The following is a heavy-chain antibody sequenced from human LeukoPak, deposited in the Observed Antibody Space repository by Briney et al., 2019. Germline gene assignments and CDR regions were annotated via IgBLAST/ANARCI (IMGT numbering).Heavy chain of an antibody. CDR1: GFTFSSYG. V-gene: IGHV3-33*01. Sequence: GGSLRLSCAASGFTFSSYGMHWVRQAPGKGLEWVAVIWYDGSNKYYADSVKGRFTISRDNSKNTLYLQMNSLRAEDTAVYYCARDYDTMVRGGLDYWGRGTLLTVSS. J-gene: IGHJ2*01. CDR2: IWYDGSNK. CDR3: ARDYDTMVRGGLDY. D-gene: IGHD3-10*01.